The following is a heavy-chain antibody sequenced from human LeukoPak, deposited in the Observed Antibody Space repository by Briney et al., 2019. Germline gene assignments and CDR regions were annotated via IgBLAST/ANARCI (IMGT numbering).Heavy chain of an antibody. CDR2: ISSNGGST. Sequence: GGSLRLSCSASGFTFSSYAMHWVRQAPGKGLEHVSAISSNGGSTYYADSVKGRFTISRDNSKNTLYLQMSSLRAEDTAVYYCVKGGYSSSWQTTSPSDYWGQGTLVTVSS. J-gene: IGHJ4*02. CDR1: GFTFSSYA. CDR3: VKGGYSSSWQTTSPSDY. V-gene: IGHV3-64D*06. D-gene: IGHD6-13*01.